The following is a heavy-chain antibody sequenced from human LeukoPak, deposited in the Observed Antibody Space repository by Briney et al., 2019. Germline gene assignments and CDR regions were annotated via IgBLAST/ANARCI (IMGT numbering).Heavy chain of an antibody. D-gene: IGHD1-1*01. CDR2: VNHSGST. J-gene: IGHJ4*02. V-gene: IGHV4-34*01. CDR3: ARDVTGSASDH. Sequence: SETLSLTCAVYGGSFSGYSWSWIRQSPGKGLEWIGEVNHSGSTNYNPSLKSRVTISVDKSKNQFSLKLGSVTAADTAVYYCARDVTGSASDHWGQGTLVTVSS. CDR1: GGSFSGYS.